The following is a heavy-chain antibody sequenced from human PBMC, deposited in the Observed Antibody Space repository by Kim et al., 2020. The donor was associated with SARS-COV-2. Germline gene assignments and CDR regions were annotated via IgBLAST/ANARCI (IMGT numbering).Heavy chain of an antibody. Sequence: TNYNPSLERRVTISLDTSKNPFSLKLTSVTAADTAAYYCARGPTRNYFDYWGQGSLVTVSS. J-gene: IGHJ4*02. V-gene: IGHV4-61*03. CDR3: ARGPTRNYFDY. CDR2: T.